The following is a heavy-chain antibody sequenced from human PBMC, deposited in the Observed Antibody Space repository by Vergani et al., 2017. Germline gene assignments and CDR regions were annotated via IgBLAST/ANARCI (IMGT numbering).Heavy chain of an antibody. V-gene: IGHV4-59*01. J-gene: IGHJ6*02. CDR3: ARDIEGGMDV. D-gene: IGHD2-15*01. CDR2: IYYSGST. CDR1: GGSISSYY. Sequence: QVQLQESGPGLVKPSETLSLTCTVSGGSISSYYWSWIRQPPGKGLEWIGYIYYSGSTNYNPSLKSRDTISVDTSKNQFSLKLSSVTAADTAVYYCARDIEGGMDVWGQGTTVTVSS.